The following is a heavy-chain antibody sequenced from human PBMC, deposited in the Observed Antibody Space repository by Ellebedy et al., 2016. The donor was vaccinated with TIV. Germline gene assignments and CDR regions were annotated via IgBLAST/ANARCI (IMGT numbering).Heavy chain of an antibody. V-gene: IGHV4-39*07. CDR3: ARDPALPRGRCDT. Sequence: MPSETLSLTCTVSGGSISNSDYYWNWIRQPPGKGLEWIGSIYYSGSAYYNPYLKSRVTVSVDTSKNQFSLNLHSVTAADTAVYYCARDPALPRGRCDTWGQGTLVTVSS. CDR1: GGSISNSDYY. CDR2: IYYSGSA. J-gene: IGHJ5*02.